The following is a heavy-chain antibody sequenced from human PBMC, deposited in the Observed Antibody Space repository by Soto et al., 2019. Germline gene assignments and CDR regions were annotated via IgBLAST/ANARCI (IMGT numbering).Heavy chain of an antibody. Sequence: QVQLVQSGAEVKKPGSSVKVSCKASGGTFSSYAIIWVRQSPGQGLEWLGGIIHIFRTSNYAQKFQGRVTVTADEAKTTAYMDLNSLSSKYKAVYFCARLSGVPSAISGCVGYVDLWGRGTLVTVSS. CDR2: IIHIFRTS. CDR1: GGTFSSYA. D-gene: IGHD6-19*01. V-gene: IGHV1-69*01. CDR3: ARLSGVPSAISGCVGYVDL. J-gene: IGHJ2*01.